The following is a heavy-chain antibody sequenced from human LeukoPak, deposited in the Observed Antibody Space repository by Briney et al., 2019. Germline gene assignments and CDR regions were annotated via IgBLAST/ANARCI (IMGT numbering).Heavy chain of an antibody. Sequence: SETLSLTCTVSGDSISSYYWSWIRQPPGKGLEWIGEINHSGSTNYNPSLKSRVTISVDTSKNQFSLKLSSVTAADTAVYYCARRRWYYYGSGSYIDYWGQGTLVTVSS. CDR2: INHSGST. J-gene: IGHJ4*02. V-gene: IGHV4-34*01. D-gene: IGHD3-10*01. CDR3: ARRRWYYYGSGSYIDY. CDR1: GDSISSYY.